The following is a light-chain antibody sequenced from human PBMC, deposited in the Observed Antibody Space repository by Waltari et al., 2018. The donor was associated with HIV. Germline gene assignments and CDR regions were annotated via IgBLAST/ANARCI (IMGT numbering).Light chain of an antibody. J-gene: IGKJ3*01. Sequence: DIQMTQSPSSLYASVGDRVAITCRASHNINSYLNWYQHKPGKAPKLLIYGASILESGVPSRFSGSASGTEFTLTITSLQPDDFATYYCQQTYITPLTFGPGTKVDVK. V-gene: IGKV1-39*01. CDR1: HNINSY. CDR3: QQTYITPLT. CDR2: GAS.